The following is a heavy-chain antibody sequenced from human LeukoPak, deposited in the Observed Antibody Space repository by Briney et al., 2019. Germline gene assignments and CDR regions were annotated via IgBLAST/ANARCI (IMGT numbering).Heavy chain of an antibody. D-gene: IGHD3-9*01. CDR2: ISGSGGST. Sequence: GGSLRLSCAASGFTFSSYAMSWVRQAPGKGLEWVSAISGSGGSTYYADSVKGRFTISRDNSKNTLYLQMNSLRAEDTAVYYCAKDRGIYDILTGYHYYFDYWGQETLVTVSS. CDR1: GFTFSSYA. J-gene: IGHJ4*02. CDR3: AKDRGIYDILTGYHYYFDY. V-gene: IGHV3-23*01.